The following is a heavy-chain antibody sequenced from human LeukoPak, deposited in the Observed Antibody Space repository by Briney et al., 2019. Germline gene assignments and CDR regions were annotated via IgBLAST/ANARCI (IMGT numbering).Heavy chain of an antibody. CDR1: GYTFTDYY. CDR2: INPTSGGA. CDR3: ARWGPGGQRGSFDI. Sequence: ASVTVSCKTSGYTFTDYYMHWVRQAPGQGLEWMGRINPTSGGAIYAQKFQGRVTITRDTSASTAYMELSSLRSEDTAVYYCARWGPGGQRGSFDIWGQGTMVTVSS. J-gene: IGHJ3*02. D-gene: IGHD7-27*01. V-gene: IGHV1-2*06.